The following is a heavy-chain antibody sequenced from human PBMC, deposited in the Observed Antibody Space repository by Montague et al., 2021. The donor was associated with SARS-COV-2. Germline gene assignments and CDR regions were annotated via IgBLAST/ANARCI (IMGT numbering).Heavy chain of an antibody. J-gene: IGHJ6*02. CDR3: ARDILDYGMDV. CDR1: GFTFSSYA. CDR2: ISYDGSNK. Sequence: SLRLSCAASGFTFSSYAMHWVRQAPDKGLEWVAVISYDGSNKYYADSVKGRFTISRDNSKNTLYLQMNSLRAEDTAVYYCARDILDYGMDVWGQGTTVTVSS. D-gene: IGHD3-9*01. V-gene: IGHV3-30*04.